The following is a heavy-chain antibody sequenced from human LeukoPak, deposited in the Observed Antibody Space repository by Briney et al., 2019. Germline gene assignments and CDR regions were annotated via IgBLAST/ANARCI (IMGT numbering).Heavy chain of an antibody. Sequence: GASVKVSCKASGYTFTSYAMNWVRQAPGQGLEWMGWINTNTGNPTYAQGFTGRFVFSLDTSVSTAYLQISSLKAEDTAVYYCARDEAGDQVNGFDYWGQGTLVTVSS. D-gene: IGHD2-8*01. J-gene: IGHJ4*02. V-gene: IGHV7-4-1*02. CDR2: INTNTGNP. CDR1: GYTFTSYA. CDR3: ARDEAGDQVNGFDY.